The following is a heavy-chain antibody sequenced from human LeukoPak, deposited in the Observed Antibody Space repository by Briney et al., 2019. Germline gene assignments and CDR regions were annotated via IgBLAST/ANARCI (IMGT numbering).Heavy chain of an antibody. V-gene: IGHV4-39*07. CDR2: IYYSGST. D-gene: IGHD5-12*01. CDR3: ARVSGYDWESFYDY. Sequence: SETLSLTCTVSGGSISSSSYYWGWTRQPPGKGLEWIGSIYYSGSTYYNPSLKSRVTISVDTSKNQFSLKLSSVTAADTAVYYCARVSGYDWESFYDYWGQGTLVTVSS. J-gene: IGHJ4*02. CDR1: GGSISSSSYY.